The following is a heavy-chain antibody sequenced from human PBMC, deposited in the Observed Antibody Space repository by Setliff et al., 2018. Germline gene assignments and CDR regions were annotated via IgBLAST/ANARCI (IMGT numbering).Heavy chain of an antibody. V-gene: IGHV3-21*01. J-gene: IGHJ6*03. CDR3: AKSGGDHCCPLYHHYYMDV. D-gene: IGHD2-21*02. CDR1: GFTFSTYS. Sequence: KPGGSLRLSCAASGFTFSTYSMNWVRQAPGKGLEWVSSIGTSSSYIYYADSVKGRFTISRDNAKNSLYLQMNSLRAEDTAVYYCAKSGGDHCCPLYHHYYMDVWGTGTTVTVSS. CDR2: IGTSSSYI.